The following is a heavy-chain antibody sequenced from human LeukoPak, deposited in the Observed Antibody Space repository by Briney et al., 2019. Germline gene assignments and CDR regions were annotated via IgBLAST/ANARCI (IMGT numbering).Heavy chain of an antibody. CDR3: ARDVLYYYMDV. Sequence: SETLSLTCAVYGGSFSGYYWSWIRQPPGKGLEWIGEINHSGSTNYNPSLKSRVTISVDTSKNQFSLKLSSVTAADTAVYYCARDVLYYYMDVWGKGTTVAVSS. V-gene: IGHV4-34*01. CDR2: INHSGST. D-gene: IGHD6-6*01. CDR1: GGSFSGYY. J-gene: IGHJ6*03.